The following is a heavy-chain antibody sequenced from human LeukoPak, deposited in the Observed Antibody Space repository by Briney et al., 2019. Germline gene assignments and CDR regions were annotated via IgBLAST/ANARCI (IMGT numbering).Heavy chain of an antibody. CDR3: ASIDY. CDR2: IYHSGST. Sequence: SETLSLTCTVSGGSISSYYWSWIRQPPGKGLEWIGSIYHSGSTYYNPSLKSRVTISVDTSKNQFSLRLSSVTAADTAVYYCASIDYWGQGTLVTVSS. J-gene: IGHJ4*02. V-gene: IGHV4-59*08. CDR1: GGSISSYY.